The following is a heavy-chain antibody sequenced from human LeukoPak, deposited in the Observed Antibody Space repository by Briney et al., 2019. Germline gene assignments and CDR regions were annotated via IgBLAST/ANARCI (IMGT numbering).Heavy chain of an antibody. J-gene: IGHJ5*02. CDR1: GGSFSGYY. Sequence: SETLSLTCAVYGGSFSGYYWSWIRQPPGKGLEWIGEINHSGSTNYNPSLESRVTISVDTSKNQFSLKLSSVTAADTAVYYCARGWRYYGSGSYCWFDPWGQGTLVTVSP. V-gene: IGHV4-34*01. CDR2: INHSGST. CDR3: ARGWRYYGSGSYCWFDP. D-gene: IGHD3-10*01.